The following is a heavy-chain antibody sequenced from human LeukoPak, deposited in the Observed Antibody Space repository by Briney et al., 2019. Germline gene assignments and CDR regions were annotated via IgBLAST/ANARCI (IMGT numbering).Heavy chain of an antibody. CDR1: GYTFTSYG. Sequence: ASVKVSCKASGYTFTSYGISWVRQAPGQGLEWMGWISAYNGNTNYAQKLQGRVTMTTDTSTSTAYMELRSLRSDDTAVYYCARDWDTMVRGVINPLCFDYWGQGTLVTVSS. D-gene: IGHD3-10*01. J-gene: IGHJ4*02. CDR3: ARDWDTMVRGVINPLCFDY. CDR2: ISAYNGNT. V-gene: IGHV1-18*04.